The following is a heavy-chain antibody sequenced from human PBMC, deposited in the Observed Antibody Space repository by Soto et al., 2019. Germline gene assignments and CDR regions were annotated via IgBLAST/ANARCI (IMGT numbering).Heavy chain of an antibody. V-gene: IGHV3-23*01. CDR1: GFTFSSYA. CDR3: AKSPRGLYYFDY. J-gene: IGHJ4*02. CDR2: ISGSGGST. Sequence: EVQLLESGGGLVQPGGSLRLSCAASGFTFSSYAMSWVRQAPGKGLEWVSAISGSGGSTYYADSVKGRFTISRDNSKNTRYLQMNSLRAEDTAVYYCAKSPRGLYYFDYWGQGTLVTVSS. D-gene: IGHD3-16*01.